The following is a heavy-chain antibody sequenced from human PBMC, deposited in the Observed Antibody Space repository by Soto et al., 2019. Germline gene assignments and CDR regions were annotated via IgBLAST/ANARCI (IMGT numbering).Heavy chain of an antibody. D-gene: IGHD3-10*01. V-gene: IGHV3-53*01. CDR2: IYSGGST. Sequence: GGSLRLSCAASGFTVSSNYMSWVRQAPGKGLEWVSVIYSGGSTYYADSVKGRFTISRDNSKNTLYLQMNSLRAEDTAVYYCARDRSGSPLFAYWGQGTLVTVSS. CDR1: GFTVSSNY. CDR3: ARDRSGSPLFAY. J-gene: IGHJ4*02.